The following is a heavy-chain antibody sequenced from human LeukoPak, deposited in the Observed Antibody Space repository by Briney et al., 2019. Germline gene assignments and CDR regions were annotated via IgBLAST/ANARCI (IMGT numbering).Heavy chain of an antibody. D-gene: IGHD6-19*01. CDR1: GGSISGYY. J-gene: IGHJ4*02. CDR2: ISYSGLT. V-gene: IGHV4-59*08. Sequence: SETLALTCTVSGGSISGYYCSWIRQTPGKGLEWIGQISYSGLTKYNPALKSRVTISVDTSKNQISVNLNSVTAADTAFYYCARHRAIAGPFDHWGQGAQVTVSS. CDR3: ARHRAIAGPFDH.